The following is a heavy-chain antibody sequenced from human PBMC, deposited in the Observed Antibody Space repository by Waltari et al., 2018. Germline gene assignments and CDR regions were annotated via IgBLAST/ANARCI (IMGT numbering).Heavy chain of an antibody. J-gene: IGHJ5*02. CDR2: ISYSGIT. V-gene: IGHV4-39*01. CDR1: GGSISSSGSY. CDR3: ARFSKSANWIDP. D-gene: IGHD3-3*02. Sequence: QLQLQESGPGLVKPSETLSLTCTVSGGSISSSGSYWGWIRQPPGKGLEWIGSISYSGITYYNTSLTSRVTISVDKSKNQFSLKLTSVIAAETAVFYCARFSKSANWIDPWGQGTLVTVSS.